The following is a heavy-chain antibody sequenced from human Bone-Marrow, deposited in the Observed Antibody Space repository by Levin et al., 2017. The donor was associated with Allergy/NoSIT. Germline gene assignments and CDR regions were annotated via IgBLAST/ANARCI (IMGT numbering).Heavy chain of an antibody. J-gene: IGHJ4*02. V-gene: IGHV4-34*01. CDR2: IDHSGST. CDR1: GGSFSGYY. CDR3: ARGRYYFGSGSFGDY. Sequence: TPSETLSLTCAVYGGSFSGYYWTWIRQPPGKGLEWIGEIDHSGSTNYNPSLKSRVTISVDTSKNQFSLKLSSVIAADTAVYFCARGRYYFGSGSFGDYWGQGILVAVSS. D-gene: IGHD3-10*01.